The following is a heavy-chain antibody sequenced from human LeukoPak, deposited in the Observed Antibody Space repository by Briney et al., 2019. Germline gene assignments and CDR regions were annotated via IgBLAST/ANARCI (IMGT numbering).Heavy chain of an antibody. Sequence: GGSLRLSCAASGFTFSSYSMNWVRQAPGKGLEWVSYISSSSSTIYYADSVKGRFTISRDNAKNSLYLQMNSLRAEDTAVYYCARGSGYSSGWYLYWGQGTLVTVSS. CDR2: ISSSSSTI. CDR1: GFTFSSYS. V-gene: IGHV3-48*01. J-gene: IGHJ4*02. D-gene: IGHD6-19*01. CDR3: ARGSGYSSGWYLY.